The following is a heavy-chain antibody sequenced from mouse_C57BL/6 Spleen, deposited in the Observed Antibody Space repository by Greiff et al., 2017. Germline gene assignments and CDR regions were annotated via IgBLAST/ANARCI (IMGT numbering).Heavy chain of an antibody. CDR2: IDPNSGGT. Sequence: QVQLQQPGAELVKPGASVKLSCKASGYTFTSYWMHGVKQRPGRGLEWIGRIDPNSGGTKYNEKFKSKATLTVDKPSSTAYMQLSSLTSEDSAVYYCASLFGTTVVDWYFDVWGTGTTVTVSS. D-gene: IGHD1-1*01. J-gene: IGHJ1*03. CDR1: GYTFTSYW. V-gene: IGHV1-72*01. CDR3: ASLFGTTVVDWYFDV.